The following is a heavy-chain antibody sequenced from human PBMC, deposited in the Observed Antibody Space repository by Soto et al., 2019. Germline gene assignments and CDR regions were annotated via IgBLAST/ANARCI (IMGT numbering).Heavy chain of an antibody. V-gene: IGHV5-51*01. D-gene: IGHD2-8*01. CDR1: GYSFTSYW. J-gene: IGHJ6*03. CDR3: ARRRKYCTMKICFAHFCYILDG. Sequence: GAALKISCKGSGYSFTSYWIGGVRQMPGKGLEWMGIIYPGDSDTRYSPSFQGQVTISADKSISTAYLQWSSLKASDTAVYFCARRRKYCTMKICFAHFCYILDGSGKGTTVTV. CDR2: IYPGDSDT.